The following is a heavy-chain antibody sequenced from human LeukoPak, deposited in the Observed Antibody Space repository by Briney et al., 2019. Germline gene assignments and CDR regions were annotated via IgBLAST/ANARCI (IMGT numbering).Heavy chain of an antibody. D-gene: IGHD3-16*01. Sequence: SGGSLRLSCAASGFTFTNYWMHWVRQAPGKGLVWVSHINTDGSSTNCADSVKGRFTISRDNAKNTLYLQMNSLRAEDTAVYYCARDPGAYFDYWGQGTLVTVSS. J-gene: IGHJ4*02. CDR3: ARDPGAYFDY. CDR2: INTDGSST. CDR1: GFTFTNYW. V-gene: IGHV3-74*01.